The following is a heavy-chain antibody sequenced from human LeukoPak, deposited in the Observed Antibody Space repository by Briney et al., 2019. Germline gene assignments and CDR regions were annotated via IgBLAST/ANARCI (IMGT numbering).Heavy chain of an antibody. CDR1: GFTFSAYH. CDR2: ISTTGTTI. D-gene: IGHD2-21*01. CDR3: SRGWQDYSGFDY. J-gene: IGHJ4*02. Sequence: GGSLRLSCAASGFTFSAYHINWVRQAPGKGLEWISYISTTGTTIHYADYVKDQFANPRDNAKSSLYLEMNSLRDEDTAVYYCSRGWQDYSGFDYWGQGTLVTVSS. V-gene: IGHV3-48*02.